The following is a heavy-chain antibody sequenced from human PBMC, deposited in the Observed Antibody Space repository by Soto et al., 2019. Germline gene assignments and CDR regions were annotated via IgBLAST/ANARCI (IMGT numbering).Heavy chain of an antibody. V-gene: IGHV1-18*04. D-gene: IGHD1-26*01. Sequence: QVQLVQSGAEVKKPGASVKVSCKASGYTFDTSTYGISWVRQAPGQGLEWMGWINSYNGNTKYAQNLEGRVTMTRDTSTSTAYMELRSLLSDDTAVYYCARDLGAGSGSFYDFWGQGTLVTVSS. CDR2: INSYNGNT. CDR1: GYTFDTSTYG. J-gene: IGHJ4*02. CDR3: ARDLGAGSGSFYDF.